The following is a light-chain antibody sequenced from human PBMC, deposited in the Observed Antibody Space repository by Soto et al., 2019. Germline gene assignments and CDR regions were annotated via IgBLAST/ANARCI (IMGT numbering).Light chain of an antibody. J-gene: IGKJ2*01. Sequence: EIVLTQSTGTLSLSPGERATLSCRASQSVSSSYLAWYQQKPGQAPRLLIYGASSRATGIPDRFSGSGSGTDFTLTISRLEPEDCAVYYCQQYASSPVYTFGQGTKLEIK. V-gene: IGKV3-20*01. CDR2: GAS. CDR3: QQYASSPVYT. CDR1: QSVSSSY.